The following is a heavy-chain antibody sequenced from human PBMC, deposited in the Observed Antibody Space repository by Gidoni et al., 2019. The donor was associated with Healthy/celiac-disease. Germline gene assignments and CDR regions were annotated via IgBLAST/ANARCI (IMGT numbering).Heavy chain of an antibody. J-gene: IGHJ4*02. CDR3: AKERAVAGTFDY. D-gene: IGHD6-19*01. V-gene: IGHV3-9*01. Sequence: EVQLVESGGGLVQPGRSLRLSCAASGFTFDDYAMQWVRQAPGKGLEWVSGISGNSGSIGDADSVKGRFTISRDNAKNSLYLQMNSLRAEDTALYYCAKERAVAGTFDYWGQGTLVTVSA. CDR2: ISGNSGSI. CDR1: GFTFDDYA.